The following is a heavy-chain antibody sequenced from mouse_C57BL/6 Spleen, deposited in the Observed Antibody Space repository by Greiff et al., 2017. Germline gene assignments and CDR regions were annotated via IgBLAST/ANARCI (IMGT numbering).Heavy chain of an antibody. J-gene: IGHJ3*01. D-gene: IGHD1-1*01. CDR3: AREDYSGSSDIGFAY. CDR1: GFTFTDYE. V-gene: IGHV1-15*01. Sequence: VKLQQSGAELVRPGASVTLSCKASGFTFTDYEMHWVKQTPVQGLEWIGAIDPETGGTAYNQKFKGKAILTADKSSSTAYMELRSLTSEDSAVYYCAREDYSGSSDIGFAYWGQGTLVTVST. CDR2: IDPETGGT.